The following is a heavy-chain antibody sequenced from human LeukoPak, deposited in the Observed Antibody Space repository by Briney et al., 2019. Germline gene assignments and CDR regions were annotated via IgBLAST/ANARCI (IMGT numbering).Heavy chain of an antibody. J-gene: IGHJ3*02. V-gene: IGHV4-59*01. CDR2: IYYSGST. CDR1: GGSISSYY. Sequence: SETLSLTCTVSGGSISSYYWSWIRQPPGKGLEWIGYIYYSGSTNYNPSLKSRVTISVDTSENQFSLKLSSVTAADTAVYYCARDTRQYQLLYAFDIWGQGTMVTVSS. CDR3: ARDTRQYQLLYAFDI. D-gene: IGHD2-2*02.